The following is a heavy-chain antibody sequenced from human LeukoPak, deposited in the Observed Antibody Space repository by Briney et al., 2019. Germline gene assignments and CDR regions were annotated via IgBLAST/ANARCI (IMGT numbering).Heavy chain of an antibody. Sequence: ASVKVSCKASGYTFTSYAMHWVRQAPGQRLEWMGWINAGNGNTKYSQKFQGRVTITRDTSASTAYMELSSLRSEDTAVYYCARLKPPGIAVAGTDYWGQGTLVTVSS. D-gene: IGHD6-19*01. CDR3: ARLKPPGIAVAGTDY. J-gene: IGHJ4*02. V-gene: IGHV1-3*01. CDR2: INAGNGNT. CDR1: GYTFTSYA.